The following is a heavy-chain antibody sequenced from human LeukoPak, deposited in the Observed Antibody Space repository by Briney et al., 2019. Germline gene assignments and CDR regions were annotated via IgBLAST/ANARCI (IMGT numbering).Heavy chain of an antibody. CDR1: GFTFDDYA. J-gene: IGHJ5*02. CDR2: ISWNSGSI. CDR3: AKGVYYYDSSGTFDP. Sequence: GGSLRLSCAASGFTFDDYAMHWVRQAPGEGLEWVSGISWNSGSIGYADSVKGRFTISRDNAKNSLYLQMNSLRAEDTALYYCAKGVYYYDSSGTFDPWGQGTLVTVSS. V-gene: IGHV3-9*01. D-gene: IGHD3-22*01.